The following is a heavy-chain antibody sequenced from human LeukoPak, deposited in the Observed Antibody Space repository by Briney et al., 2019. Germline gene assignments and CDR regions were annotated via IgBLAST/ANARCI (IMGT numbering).Heavy chain of an antibody. Sequence: PSETLSLTCAAYGGSFSGYYWSWIRQPPGKGLEWIGEINHSGSTNYNPSLKSRVTISVDTSKNQFSLKLSSVTAADTAVYYCARISLEMATILDYWGQGTLVTVSS. CDR3: ARISLEMATILDY. CDR1: GGSFSGYY. J-gene: IGHJ4*02. D-gene: IGHD5-24*01. V-gene: IGHV4-34*01. CDR2: INHSGST.